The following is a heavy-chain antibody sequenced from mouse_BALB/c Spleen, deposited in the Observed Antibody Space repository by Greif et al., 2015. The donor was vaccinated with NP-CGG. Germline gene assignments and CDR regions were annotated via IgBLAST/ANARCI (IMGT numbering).Heavy chain of an antibody. J-gene: IGHJ4*01. V-gene: IGHV2-6-7*01. CDR3: ARGGPSGAMDY. D-gene: IGHD1-3*01. CDR1: GFSLTGYG. Sequence: VKLVESGPGLVAPSQSLSITCTVSGFSLTGYGVNWVRQPPGKGLEWPGMIWGDGSTDYNSALKSRLSISKDNSKSXVFLKMNSLQTDDTARYYCARGGPSGAMDYWGQGTSVTVSS. CDR2: IWGDGST.